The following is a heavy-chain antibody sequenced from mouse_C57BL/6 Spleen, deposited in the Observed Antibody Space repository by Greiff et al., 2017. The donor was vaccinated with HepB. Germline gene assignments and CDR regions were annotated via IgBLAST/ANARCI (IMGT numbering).Heavy chain of an antibody. CDR2: ISYDGSN. V-gene: IGHV3-6*01. Sequence: EVQLQESGPGLVKPSQSLSLTCSVTGYSITSGYYCNWIRQFPGNKLEWMGYISYDGSNNYNPSLKNRISITLNTSKNQFFLKLNSVTTEDTATYYCARYYNSNYLDYWGQGTSVTVSS. J-gene: IGHJ4*01. CDR1: GYSITSGYY. D-gene: IGHD2-5*01. CDR3: ARYYNSNYLDY.